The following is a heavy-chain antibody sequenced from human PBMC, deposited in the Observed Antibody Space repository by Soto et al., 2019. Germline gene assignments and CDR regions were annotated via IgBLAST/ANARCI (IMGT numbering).Heavy chain of an antibody. Sequence: SETLSLTCTVSGDSISTYYWIWIRQPPGKGLEWIGYIYYSGSTNYNPSLKSRVTISVDTSKNQFSLKLSSVTAADTAVYYCARRDYVWGSYRRWAFDIWGQGTMVTVSS. J-gene: IGHJ3*02. D-gene: IGHD3-16*02. CDR3: ARRDYVWGSYRRWAFDI. CDR1: GDSISTYY. V-gene: IGHV4-59*08. CDR2: IYYSGST.